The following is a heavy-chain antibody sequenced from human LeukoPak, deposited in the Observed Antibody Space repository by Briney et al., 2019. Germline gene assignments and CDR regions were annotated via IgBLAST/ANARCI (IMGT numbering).Heavy chain of an antibody. Sequence: GGSLRLSCAASGFTLSSYAMTWVRQAPGRGLEWVSSVDGGGGTYYADSVKGRFTISRDNSKDTLYLQMNGLRAEDTAVYFCAKQSAGSAAWYSLHYDFWGQGTLVTVSS. D-gene: IGHD6-13*01. J-gene: IGHJ4*02. CDR2: VDGGGGT. CDR3: AKQSAGSAAWYSLHYDF. CDR1: GFTLSSYA. V-gene: IGHV3-23*01.